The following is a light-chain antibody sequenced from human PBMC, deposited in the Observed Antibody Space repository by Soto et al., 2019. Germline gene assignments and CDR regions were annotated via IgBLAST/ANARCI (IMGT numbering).Light chain of an antibody. Sequence: DIPMTQSPSSLSASVGDRVTITCQASQDISNYLNWYQQKPGKAPKLLVYDASNLETGVPSRFSGSGSGTDFTFTISSLQPEDIATYYCQQYDNLPPFTFGPGTKVDI. CDR2: DAS. CDR1: QDISNY. V-gene: IGKV1-33*01. J-gene: IGKJ3*01. CDR3: QQYDNLPPFT.